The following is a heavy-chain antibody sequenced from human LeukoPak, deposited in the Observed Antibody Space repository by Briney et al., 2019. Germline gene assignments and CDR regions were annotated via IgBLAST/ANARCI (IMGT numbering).Heavy chain of an antibody. CDR3: ARVGGSGWTVDY. CDR1: GFDFSTYS. Sequence: AGGSLRLSCAASGFDFSTYSIDWVRQAPGKGLEWVSYISSSSSNIYHADSVKGRFTISRDNAKNSLHLQMNSLRAEDTAVYYCARVGGSGWTVDYWGQGTLVTVSS. J-gene: IGHJ4*02. V-gene: IGHV3-48*04. D-gene: IGHD6-19*01. CDR2: ISSSSSNI.